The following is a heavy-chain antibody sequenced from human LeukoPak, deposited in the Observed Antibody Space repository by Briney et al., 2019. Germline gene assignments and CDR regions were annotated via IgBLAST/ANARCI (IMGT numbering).Heavy chain of an antibody. CDR2: ISGSGGST. J-gene: IGHJ6*03. CDR1: GFTFSSNA. CDR3: ASHYGSGRINYYYYMDV. D-gene: IGHD3-10*01. V-gene: IGHV3-23*01. Sequence: LSGGSLRLSCAASGFTFSSNAMSWVRQAPGKGLEWVSAISGSGGSTYYADSVKGRFTISRDNSKNTLYLQMNSLRAEDTAVYYCASHYGSGRINYYYYMDVWGKGTTVTVSS.